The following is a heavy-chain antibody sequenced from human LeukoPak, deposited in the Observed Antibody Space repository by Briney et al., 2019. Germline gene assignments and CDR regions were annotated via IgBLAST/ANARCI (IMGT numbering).Heavy chain of an antibody. Sequence: GGSRRLSCTASGFTFGDYAMSWIRQAPGKGLEWVGFIRSKAYGETADYAASVKGRFTISRDDSKAIAYLQMNSLKTEDTAVYHCTGDRGAYNLYDYWGQGTLVTVSS. V-gene: IGHV3-49*03. D-gene: IGHD1-1*01. CDR3: TGDRGAYNLYDY. CDR1: GFTFGDYA. J-gene: IGHJ4*02. CDR2: IRSKAYGETA.